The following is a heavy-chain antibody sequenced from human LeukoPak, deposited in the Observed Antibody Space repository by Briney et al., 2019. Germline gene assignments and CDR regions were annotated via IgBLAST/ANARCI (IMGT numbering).Heavy chain of an antibody. D-gene: IGHD2/OR15-2a*01. V-gene: IGHV4-4*07. J-gene: IGHJ3*02. CDR3: ARDSNPSSMSYAFDI. CDR1: GGSISSYY. Sequence: SETLSLTCTVSGGSISSYYWSWIRQPAGKGLEWIGRIYTSGSTDYNPSLKSRVTMSVDTSKNQFSLKLSSVTAADTAVYYCARDSNPSSMSYAFDIWGQGTMVTVSS. CDR2: IYTSGST.